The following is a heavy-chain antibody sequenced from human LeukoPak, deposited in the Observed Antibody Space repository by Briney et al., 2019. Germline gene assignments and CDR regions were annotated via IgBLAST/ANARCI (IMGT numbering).Heavy chain of an antibody. CDR1: GFTFSRDW. CDR2: TNSDGSLP. CDR3: ARGLPGYRNTWIDH. Sequence: GGSLRLSCAASGFTFSRDWMHWVRQAPGKGLVWVSRTNSDGSLPSYADSVKGRFTISRDNAKNTLYLQMNSLGVEDTAIYYCARGLPGYRNTWIDHWGQGTLVTVSS. D-gene: IGHD2-2*02. V-gene: IGHV3-74*01. J-gene: IGHJ5*02.